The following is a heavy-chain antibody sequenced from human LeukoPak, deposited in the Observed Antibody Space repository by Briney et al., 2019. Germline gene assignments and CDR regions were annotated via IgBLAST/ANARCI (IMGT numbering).Heavy chain of an antibody. CDR2: IIPIFGTA. J-gene: IGHJ4*02. Sequence: GASVKVSCKASGYTFTSYGISWVRQAPGQGLEWMGGIIPIFGTANYAQKFQGRVTITADESTSTAYMELSSLRSEDTAVYYCARARPDFWSGLYYFDYWGQGTLVTVSS. CDR3: ARARPDFWSGLYYFDY. CDR1: GYTFTSYG. V-gene: IGHV1-69*13. D-gene: IGHD3-3*01.